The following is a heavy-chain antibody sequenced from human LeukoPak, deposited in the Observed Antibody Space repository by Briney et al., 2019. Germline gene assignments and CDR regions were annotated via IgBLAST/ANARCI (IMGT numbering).Heavy chain of an antibody. D-gene: IGHD6-13*01. V-gene: IGHV4-59*08. Sequence: SQTLSLTSTFSRGSTSTYDCSCIRQPPGHQRKWRGYIYYSGSTNYTPSLKSRVTISVDTCKNPFSLKLSSVTAADTAVYYCARHRRQPIAAAGPIDYWGEGTLVTVSS. J-gene: IGHJ4*02. CDR1: RGSTSTYD. CDR3: ARHRRQPIAAAGPIDY. CDR2: IYYSGST.